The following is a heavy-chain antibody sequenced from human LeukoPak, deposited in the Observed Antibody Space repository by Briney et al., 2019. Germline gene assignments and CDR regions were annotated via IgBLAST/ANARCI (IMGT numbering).Heavy chain of an antibody. CDR3: ARGRWDCSGGSCYQDYFDY. CDR1: GGSISSSSYY. CDR2: INHSGST. J-gene: IGHJ4*02. V-gene: IGHV4-39*07. Sequence: SETLSLTCTVSGGSISSSSYYWSWIRQPPGKGLEWIGEINHSGSTNYNPSLKSRVTISVDTSKNQFSLKLSSATAADTAVYYCARGRWDCSGGSCYQDYFDYWGQGTLVTVSS. D-gene: IGHD2-15*01.